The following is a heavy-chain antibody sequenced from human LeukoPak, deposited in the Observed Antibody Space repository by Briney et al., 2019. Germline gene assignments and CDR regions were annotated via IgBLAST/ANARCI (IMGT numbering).Heavy chain of an antibody. Sequence: GGCLRLSCAASGFTFTSYSMNWVRQAPGRGLEWVSSISISSTYIYYADSVKGRFTISRDNAKNTLSLHMNTLRAEDTAVYYCAKDLLQTFFFDSSGYYSDAFGMWGQGTMVTVSP. CDR1: GFTFTSYS. D-gene: IGHD3-22*01. V-gene: IGHV3-21*04. CDR3: AKDLLQTFFFDSSGYYSDAFGM. J-gene: IGHJ3*02. CDR2: ISISSTYI.